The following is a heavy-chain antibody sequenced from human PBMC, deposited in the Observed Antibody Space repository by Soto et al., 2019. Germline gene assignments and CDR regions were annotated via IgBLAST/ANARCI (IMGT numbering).Heavy chain of an antibody. CDR2: ISWNSGSI. D-gene: IGHD2-2*01. J-gene: IGHJ3*02. Sequence: GGSLRLSCAASGFTFDDYAMHWVRQAPGKGLEWVSGISWNSGSIGYADSVKGRFTISRDNAKNSLYLQMNSLRAEDTALYYCAKEDCSSTSCYDPDAFDIWGQGTMVTVSS. CDR3: AKEDCSSTSCYDPDAFDI. V-gene: IGHV3-9*01. CDR1: GFTFDDYA.